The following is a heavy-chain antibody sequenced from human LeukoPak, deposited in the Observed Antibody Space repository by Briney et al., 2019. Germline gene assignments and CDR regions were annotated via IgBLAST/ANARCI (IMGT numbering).Heavy chain of an antibody. CDR3: ARGAKFRSYGSGTYYTSLPFDP. CDR1: GYTFTSYT. D-gene: IGHD3-10*01. CDR2: INTGNGNT. J-gene: IGHJ5*02. Sequence: ASVTVSCKASGYTFTSYTMHWVRQAPGQRLEWMGWINTGNGNTKYSQEFQGRVTITRDTSASTAYMELSSLRSEDMAVYYCARGAKFRSYGSGTYYTSLPFDPWGQGTLVTVSS. V-gene: IGHV1-3*03.